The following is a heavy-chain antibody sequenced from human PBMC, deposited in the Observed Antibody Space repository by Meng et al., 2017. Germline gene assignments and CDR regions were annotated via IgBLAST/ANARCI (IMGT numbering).Heavy chain of an antibody. J-gene: IGHJ6*02. V-gene: IGHV3-53*01. D-gene: IGHD6-13*01. CDR3: ARGYSSSWDPEYYYYYGMDV. CDR1: GFTVSSNY. CDR2: IYSGGST. Sequence: GESLKISCAASGFTVSSNYMSWVRQAPGKGLEWVSVIYSGGSTYYADSVKGRFTISRDNSKNTMYLQMNSLRAEDTAVYYCARGYSSSWDPEYYYYYGMDVWGQGTTVTVSS.